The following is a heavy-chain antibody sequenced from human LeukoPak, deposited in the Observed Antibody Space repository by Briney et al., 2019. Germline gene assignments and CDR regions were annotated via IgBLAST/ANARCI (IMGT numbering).Heavy chain of an antibody. CDR3: ARLKDDVTKFDY. CDR2: INQDVSRI. Sequence: GGSLRLSCAGSGFSFSRYWMAWVRQAPGKGMEWVASINQDVSRIHYVDSVKGRFTISRDNAKNSLFLQMNSLRVEDTAVYYCARLKDDVTKFDYWGQGTLVTVSS. V-gene: IGHV3-7*01. CDR1: GFSFSRYW. D-gene: IGHD2-8*01. J-gene: IGHJ4*02.